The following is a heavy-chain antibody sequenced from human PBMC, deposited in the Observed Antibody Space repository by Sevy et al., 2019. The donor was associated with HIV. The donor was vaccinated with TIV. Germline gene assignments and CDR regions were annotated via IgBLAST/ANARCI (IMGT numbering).Heavy chain of an antibody. CDR1: GFTFDDSA. V-gene: IGHV3-9*01. CDR2: INWNSGSI. J-gene: IGHJ4*02. D-gene: IGHD3-10*01. Sequence: GGSLRLSCATSGFTFDDSAMHWVRQAPGKGLEWVSGINWNSGSIVYAGSMKGRFTISRDNAKNALYLEMNSLRPEDTAVYYCAKGPEKELWIGEFFDFWGRGTLVTVSS. CDR3: AKGPEKELWIGEFFDF.